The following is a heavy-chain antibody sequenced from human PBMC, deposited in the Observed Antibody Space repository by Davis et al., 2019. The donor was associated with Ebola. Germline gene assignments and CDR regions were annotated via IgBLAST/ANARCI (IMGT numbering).Heavy chain of an antibody. CDR1: GFTFSNYA. CDR3: LYGMDV. CDR2: IKQDGSEK. J-gene: IGHJ6*02. Sequence: PGGSLRLSCAASGFTFSNYAMSWVRQAPGKGLEWVASIKQDGSEKYYVDSVKGRFTISRDNAKNSLYLQMNSLRAEDTAVYYCLYGMDVWGQGTTVTVSS. V-gene: IGHV3-7*01.